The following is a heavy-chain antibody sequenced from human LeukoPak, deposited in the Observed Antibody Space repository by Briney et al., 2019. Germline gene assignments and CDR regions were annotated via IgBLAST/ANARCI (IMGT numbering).Heavy chain of an antibody. Sequence: GGSLRLSCAASGFTFSSYSMNWVRQAPGKGLEWVSSISSSSSYIYYADSVKGRVTISRDNAKNSLYLQMNSLRAEDTAVYYCARGGDSGYDYGYWGQGTLVTVSS. CDR1: GFTFSSYS. V-gene: IGHV3-21*01. CDR2: ISSSSSYI. J-gene: IGHJ4*02. CDR3: ARGGDSGYDYGY. D-gene: IGHD5-12*01.